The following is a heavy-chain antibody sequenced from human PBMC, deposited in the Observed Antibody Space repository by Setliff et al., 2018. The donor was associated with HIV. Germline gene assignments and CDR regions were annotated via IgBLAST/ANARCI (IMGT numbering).Heavy chain of an antibody. CDR1: GYSLSTYA. D-gene: IGHD3-10*01. Sequence: ASVKVSCKASGYSLSTYAISWVRQAPGQGLEWMGWIDSNNGNRNFAQKFRGRVTMTTDISTNTAYMEVRSLSFDDTAVYYCARGGYYYGSAVYYMDVWGKGTTVTVSS. CDR2: IDSNNGNR. CDR3: ARGGYYYGSAVYYMDV. V-gene: IGHV1-18*01. J-gene: IGHJ6*03.